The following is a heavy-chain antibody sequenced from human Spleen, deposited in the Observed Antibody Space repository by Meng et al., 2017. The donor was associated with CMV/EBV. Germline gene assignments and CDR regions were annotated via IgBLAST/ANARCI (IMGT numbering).Heavy chain of an antibody. Sequence: SCAASGFTFDDYTMHWVRQVPGKGLEWVSLITWDGSRTYYADSVKGRFTISRDDSKDFLYLQMNSLRTEDTALYYCTKDGAAYYFDNWGQGSLVTVSS. D-gene: IGHD3-16*01. CDR2: ITWDGSRT. J-gene: IGHJ4*02. CDR1: GFTFDDYT. V-gene: IGHV3-43*01. CDR3: TKDGAAYYFDN.